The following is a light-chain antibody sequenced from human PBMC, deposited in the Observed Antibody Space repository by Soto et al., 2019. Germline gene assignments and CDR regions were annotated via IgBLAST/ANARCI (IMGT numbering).Light chain of an antibody. V-gene: IGKV3-20*01. CDR3: QRYGSSPPFT. Sequence: EKVLTQSPGTLSLSPGERATLSCRASQRVSSSYLAWYQQKPGQAPRLLIYGASSRATGIPDRFSGSGSGTDFTLTISRLEPEDCAVYFCQRYGSSPPFTFDQGTKVEI. CDR2: GAS. J-gene: IGKJ2*01. CDR1: QRVSSSY.